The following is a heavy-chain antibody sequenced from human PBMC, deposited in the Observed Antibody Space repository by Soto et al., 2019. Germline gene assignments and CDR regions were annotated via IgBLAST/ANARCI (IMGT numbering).Heavy chain of an antibody. V-gene: IGHV3-11*01. J-gene: IGHJ4*02. Sequence: PGGSLRLSCAASGFTFSDYYMSWIRQAPGKGLEWVSYISSSGSTIHYADSVKGRFTISRDNAKNSLYLQMNSLRAEDTAVYYCARHLGGDYVPPHFDYWGQGTLVTVSS. CDR3: ARHLGGDYVPPHFDY. D-gene: IGHD4-17*01. CDR1: GFTFSDYY. CDR2: ISSSGSTI.